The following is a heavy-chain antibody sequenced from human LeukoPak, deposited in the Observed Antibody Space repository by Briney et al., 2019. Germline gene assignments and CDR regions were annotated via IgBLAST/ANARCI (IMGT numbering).Heavy chain of an antibody. J-gene: IGHJ6*02. Sequence: SETLSLTCAVYGGSFSGYYWSLIRQPPGKGLEWIGEINHSGSTNYNPSLKSRVTISVDTSKNQFSLKLSSVTAADTAVYYCARFYYYGMDVWGQGTTVTVSS. CDR1: GGSFSGYY. CDR3: ARFYYYGMDV. CDR2: INHSGST. V-gene: IGHV4-34*01.